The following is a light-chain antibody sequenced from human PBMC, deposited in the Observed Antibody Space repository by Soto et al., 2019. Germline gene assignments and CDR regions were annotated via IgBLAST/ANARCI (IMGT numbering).Light chain of an antibody. CDR3: QQGNNWPWT. CDR1: QSVSSH. V-gene: IGKV3-15*01. CDR2: GAS. J-gene: IGKJ1*01. Sequence: EIVMTQSPATLPVSPGESATLSCRASQSVSSHLVWYQQKPGQAPRPLIYGASTRATGVPARFSGSGSGTEFTLTISSLQSGDFAVYYCQQGNNWPWTFGQGTKVEIK.